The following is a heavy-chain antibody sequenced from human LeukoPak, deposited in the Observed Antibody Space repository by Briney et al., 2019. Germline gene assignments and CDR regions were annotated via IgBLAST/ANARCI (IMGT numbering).Heavy chain of an antibody. Sequence: SVKVSCKASGYTFTSYDINWVRPATGQGLEWMGWMNPNSGNTGYAQKVQGRVTMTRNTSISTAYMELSSLRSEDTAVYYCAVRGQATLSTAFDPWGQGTLVTVSS. CDR3: AVRGQATLSTAFDP. CDR2: MNPNSGNT. V-gene: IGHV1-8*01. J-gene: IGHJ5*02. CDR1: GYTFTSYD. D-gene: IGHD5/OR15-5a*01.